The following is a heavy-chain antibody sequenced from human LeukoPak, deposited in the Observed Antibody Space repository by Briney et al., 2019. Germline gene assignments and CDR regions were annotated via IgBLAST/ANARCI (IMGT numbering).Heavy chain of an antibody. D-gene: IGHD2-15*01. CDR2: ISGGAGST. CDR1: GFTFSSYG. CDR3: AKAPPPYCSGGTCFDAFDI. V-gene: IGHV3-23*01. Sequence: GGTLRLSCAASGFTFSSYGMSWVRQAPGKGLEGVSAISGGAGSTYYADSVKGRFTISRDNSKNTVYLQMNTLRAEDTAVYYCAKAPPPYCSGGTCFDAFDIWGQGTMVTVSS. J-gene: IGHJ3*02.